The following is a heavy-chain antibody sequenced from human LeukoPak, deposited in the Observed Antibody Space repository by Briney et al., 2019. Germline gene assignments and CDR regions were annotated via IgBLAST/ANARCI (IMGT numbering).Heavy chain of an antibody. CDR2: ISSSSIYL. CDR1: GFTFSSYS. D-gene: IGHD2-21*01. V-gene: IGHV3-21*01. Sequence: GGSLRLSCAASGFTFSSYSMNWVRQAPGKGLEWVSSISSSSIYLYYANSVKGRFTISRDNADNSLYLQMNSLRAEDTAVYYCARDIYGGHDYWGQGTLLTVSS. J-gene: IGHJ4*02. CDR3: ARDIYGGHDY.